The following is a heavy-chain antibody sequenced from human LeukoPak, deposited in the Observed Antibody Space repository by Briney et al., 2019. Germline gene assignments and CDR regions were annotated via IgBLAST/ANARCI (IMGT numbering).Heavy chain of an antibody. CDR1: GYTFTSYY. CDR3: ARVDYYDSSGYYAGHYDY. J-gene: IGHJ4*02. V-gene: IGHV1-46*01. D-gene: IGHD3-22*01. Sequence: ASVNVSCKASGYTFTSYYMHWVRQAPGQGLEWMGIINPSGGSTSYAQKFQGRVTMTRDTSTSTVYMELSSLRSEDTAVYYCARVDYYDSSGYYAGHYDYWGQGTLVTVSS. CDR2: INPSGGST.